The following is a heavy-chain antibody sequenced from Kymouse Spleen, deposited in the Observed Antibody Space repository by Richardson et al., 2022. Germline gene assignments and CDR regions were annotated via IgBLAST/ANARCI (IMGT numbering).Heavy chain of an antibody. Sequence: QVQLVESGGGVVQPGRSLRLSCAASGFTFSSYGMHWVRQAPGKGLEWVAVISYDGSNKYYADSVKGRFTISRDNSKNTLYLQMNSLRAEDTAVYYCAKDLYYDFWSGYYDYGMDVWGQGTTVTVSS. CDR1: GFTFSSYG. J-gene: IGHJ6*02. V-gene: IGHV3-30*18. CDR2: ISYDGSNK. CDR3: AKDLYYDFWSGYYDYGMDV. D-gene: IGHD3-3*01.